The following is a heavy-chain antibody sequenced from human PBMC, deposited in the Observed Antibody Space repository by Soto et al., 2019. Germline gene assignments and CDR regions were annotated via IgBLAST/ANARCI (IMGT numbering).Heavy chain of an antibody. CDR1: GYSFTSYW. CDR2: IYPGDSDT. V-gene: IGHV5-51*01. Sequence: GESLKISCKGSGYSFTSYWIGWVRQMPGKGLEWMGIIYPGDSDTRYSPSFQGQVTISADKSISTAYLQWSSLKASDTAMYYCARRSENIVVVVAEGAFDIWGQGTMVTV. D-gene: IGHD2-15*01. J-gene: IGHJ3*02. CDR3: ARRSENIVVVVAEGAFDI.